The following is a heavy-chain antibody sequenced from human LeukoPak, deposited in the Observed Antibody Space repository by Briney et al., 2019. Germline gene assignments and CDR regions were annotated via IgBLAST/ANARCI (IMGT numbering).Heavy chain of an antibody. CDR1: GGSISSYY. CDR2: IYTSGST. V-gene: IGHV4-4*09. CDR3: ASGIAAASLTFDY. D-gene: IGHD6-13*01. J-gene: IGHJ4*02. Sequence: SETLSLTCTVSGGSISSYYWSWIRQPPGKGLEWIGYIYTSGSTNYNPPLKSRVTISVDTSKNQFSLKLSSVTAADTAVYYCASGIAAASLTFDYWGQGTLVTVSS.